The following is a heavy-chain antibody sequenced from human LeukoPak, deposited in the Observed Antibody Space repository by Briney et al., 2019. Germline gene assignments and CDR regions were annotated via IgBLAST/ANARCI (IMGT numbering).Heavy chain of an antibody. V-gene: IGHV4-4*07. CDR1: GGSISSYY. Sequence: PSETLSLTCTVSGGSISSYYWSWIRQPAGKGLEWIGRIYTSGSTNYNPSLKRRVTMSVDTSKNQFSLKLSSVTAADTAVYYCARDGHYYDSSGDAFDIWGQGTMVTVSS. J-gene: IGHJ3*02. CDR2: IYTSGST. D-gene: IGHD3-22*01. CDR3: ARDGHYYDSSGDAFDI.